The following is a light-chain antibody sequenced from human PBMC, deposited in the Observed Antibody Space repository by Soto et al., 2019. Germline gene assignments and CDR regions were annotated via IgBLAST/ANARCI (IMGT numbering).Light chain of an antibody. V-gene: IGKV1-39*01. CDR3: QQSYRTLWT. Sequence: DIQMTQSPSSLSASVGDRVTITCRASQSISSFLNWYQQKPGKAPKLLIYAASSLQSGVPSRFSGSGSGTDFTLTISSLQLEDFATYYCQQSYRTLWTFGQGTKVEIK. CDR2: AAS. CDR1: QSISSF. J-gene: IGKJ1*01.